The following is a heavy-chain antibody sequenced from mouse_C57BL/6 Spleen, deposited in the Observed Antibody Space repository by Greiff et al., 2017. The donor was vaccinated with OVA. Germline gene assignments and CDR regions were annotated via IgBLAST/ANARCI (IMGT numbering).Heavy chain of an antibody. CDR3: ARGDYLYAMDY. CDR2: ISSGSSTI. CDR1: GFTFSDYG. J-gene: IGHJ4*01. Sequence: EVQVVESGGGLVKPGGSLKLSCAASGFTFSDYGMHWVRQAPEKGLEWVAYISSGSSTIYYADTVKGRFTISRDNAKNTLFLQMTSLRSEDTAMYYCARGDYLYAMDYWGQGTSVTVSS. D-gene: IGHD2-13*01. V-gene: IGHV5-17*01.